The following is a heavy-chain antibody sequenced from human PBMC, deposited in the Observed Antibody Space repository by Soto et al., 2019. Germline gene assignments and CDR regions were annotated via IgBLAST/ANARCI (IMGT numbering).Heavy chain of an antibody. J-gene: IGHJ6*02. CDR3: ASVRNDFWSGYSGDIPMSMDV. V-gene: IGHV4-59*01. D-gene: IGHD3-3*01. CDR2: IYYSGST. CDR1: GGSISSYY. Sequence: PADTLSLTXTVSGGSISSYYWSWIRQPPGKGLEWIGYIYYSGSTNYNPSLKSRVTISVDTSKNQFSLKLGSVTAADTAVYYCASVRNDFWSGYSGDIPMSMDVWGQGTTVTVSS.